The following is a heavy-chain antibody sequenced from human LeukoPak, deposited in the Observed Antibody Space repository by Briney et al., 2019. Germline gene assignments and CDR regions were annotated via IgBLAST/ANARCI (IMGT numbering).Heavy chain of an antibody. CDR1: GYTFSGYY. Sequence: ASVKVSCKASGYTFSGYYMHWVRQAPGQGLEWMGGIIPIFGTANYAQKFQGRVTITTDESTSTAYMELSSLRSEDTAVYYCARGEVYYYGSGSLQTIDYWGQGTLVTVSS. D-gene: IGHD3-10*01. J-gene: IGHJ4*02. CDR3: ARGEVYYYGSGSLQTIDY. V-gene: IGHV1-69*05. CDR2: IIPIFGTA.